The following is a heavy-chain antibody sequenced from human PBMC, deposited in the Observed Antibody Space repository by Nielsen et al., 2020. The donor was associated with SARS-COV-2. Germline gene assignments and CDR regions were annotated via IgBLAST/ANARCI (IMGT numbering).Heavy chain of an antibody. CDR1: GFTFSDYY. Sequence: GESLKISCAASGFTFSDYYMSWIRQAPGKGLEWVSYISSSSYTNYADSVKGRFTISRDNAKNSLYLQMNSLRAEDTAVYYCARPASSGGNYLGWYFDLWGRGTLVTVSS. CDR3: ARPASSGGNYLGWYFDL. V-gene: IGHV3-11*03. D-gene: IGHD4-11*01. CDR2: ISSSSYT. J-gene: IGHJ2*01.